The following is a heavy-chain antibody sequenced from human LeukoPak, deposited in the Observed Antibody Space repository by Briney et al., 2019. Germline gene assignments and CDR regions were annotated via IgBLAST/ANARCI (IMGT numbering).Heavy chain of an antibody. J-gene: IGHJ4*02. CDR1: GFTFSSYA. CDR3: AKSSGSYPYYFDY. V-gene: IGHV3-23*01. CDR2: MSGSGGGT. Sequence: GGPLRLSCAASGFTFSSYAMTWVRQGPGKGLEWVSAMSGSGGGTYYADSVKGRFTISRDNSKNTLYLQMHSLRAEDTAVYYCAKSSGSYPYYFDYWGQGTLVTVSS. D-gene: IGHD1-26*01.